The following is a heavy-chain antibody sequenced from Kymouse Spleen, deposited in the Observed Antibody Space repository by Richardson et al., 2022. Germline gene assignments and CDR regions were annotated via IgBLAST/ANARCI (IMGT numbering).Heavy chain of an antibody. D-gene: IGHD3-10*01. Sequence: QVQLVESGGGVVQPGRSLRLSCAASGFTFSSYGMHWVRQAPGKGLEWVAVIWYDGSNKYYADSVKGRFTISRDNSKNTLYLQMNSLRAEDTAVYYCARDDDYYGSGSYSPFDYWGQGTLVTVSS. CDR2: IWYDGSNK. CDR1: GFTFSSYG. CDR3: ARDDDYYGSGSYSPFDY. J-gene: IGHJ4*02. V-gene: IGHV3-33*01.